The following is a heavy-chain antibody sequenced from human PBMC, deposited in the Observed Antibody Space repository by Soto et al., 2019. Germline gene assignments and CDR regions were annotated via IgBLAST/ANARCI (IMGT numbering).Heavy chain of an antibody. J-gene: IGHJ4*02. CDR1: GYTFTSYA. Sequence: QVQLVQSGAEVKKPGASVKVSCKASGYTFTSYAMHWVRQAPGQRLEWMGWINAGNGNTKYSQKFQGRVTITRDTSASTAYMELSSLRSEDTAVYYCARAGSLWFGDPPAGYWGQGTLVTVSS. CDR2: INAGNGNT. D-gene: IGHD3-10*01. V-gene: IGHV1-3*01. CDR3: ARAGSLWFGDPPAGY.